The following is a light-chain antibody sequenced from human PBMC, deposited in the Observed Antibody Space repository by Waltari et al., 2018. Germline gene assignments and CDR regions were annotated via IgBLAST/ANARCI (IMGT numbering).Light chain of an antibody. CDR2: DAS. Sequence: EIVLTQSPATLSLSPGERATLACRASQSVRTYLVWYQRKPGQPPRLLIYDASNRATGIPARFSGSGSGTDFTLTISSLEPEDFAVYYCQQRSNWPITFGQGTRLEIK. CDR1: QSVRTY. V-gene: IGKV3-11*01. CDR3: QQRSNWPIT. J-gene: IGKJ5*01.